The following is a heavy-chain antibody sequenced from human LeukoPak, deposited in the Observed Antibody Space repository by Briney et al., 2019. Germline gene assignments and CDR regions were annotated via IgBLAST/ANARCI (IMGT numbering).Heavy chain of an antibody. Sequence: ASAKVSCKASGYTFTSYDISWVRQAPGQRLEWLGWISAYNGNTNYAQKLKVRVTMTTDTSTSTSYMELRSLRSDDTAVYYCARDSIEARLFVYYFDYWGQGTLVTVSS. CDR2: ISAYNGNT. CDR1: GYTFTSYD. CDR3: ARDSIEARLFVYYFDY. V-gene: IGHV1-18*01. D-gene: IGHD6-6*01. J-gene: IGHJ4*02.